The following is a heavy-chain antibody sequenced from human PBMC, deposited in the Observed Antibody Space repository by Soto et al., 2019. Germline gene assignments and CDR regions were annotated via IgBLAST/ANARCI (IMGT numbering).Heavy chain of an antibody. Sequence: EVQLVESGGGLVQPGGSLRLSCAASGFTFSSYWMSWVRQAPGKGLEWVANIKQDGSEKYYVDSVKGRFTISRDNAKNSLYLQMNSLRAEDTAMYYCAREVRRRFGDWESFDYWGQGTLVTVSS. CDR3: AREVRRRFGDWESFDY. CDR2: IKQDGSEK. D-gene: IGHD3-10*01. J-gene: IGHJ4*02. V-gene: IGHV3-7*01. CDR1: GFTFSSYW.